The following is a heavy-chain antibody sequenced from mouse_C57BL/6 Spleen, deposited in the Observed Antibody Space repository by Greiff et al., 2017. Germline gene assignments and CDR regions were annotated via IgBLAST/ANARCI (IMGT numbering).Heavy chain of an antibody. D-gene: IGHD4-1*01. CDR1: GFSLTSYG. CDR2: IWSGGST. CDR3: ARMSGTDWYFDV. Sequence: VQRVESGPGLVQPSQSLSITCTVSGFSLTSYGVHWVRQSPGKALEWLGVIWSGGSTDYNAAFISRLSISKDNSKSQVFFKMNSLQADDTAIYYCARMSGTDWYFDVWGTGTTVTVSS. J-gene: IGHJ1*03. V-gene: IGHV2-2*01.